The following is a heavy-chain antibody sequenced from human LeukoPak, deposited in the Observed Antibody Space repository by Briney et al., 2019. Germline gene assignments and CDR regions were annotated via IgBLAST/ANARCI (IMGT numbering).Heavy chain of an antibody. CDR1: GFTFSNYL. CDR3: ARGRATWDY. Sequence: GGSLRLSCGASGFTFSNYLMSGVRQAPGKGLEWVASIKLDGSEKTYVDSAKGRFTISRDNAKSSLYLQMSSLRAEDTAVYFCARGRATWDYWGQGSLVTVSS. J-gene: IGHJ4*02. CDR2: IKLDGSEK. V-gene: IGHV3-7*01. D-gene: IGHD1-26*01.